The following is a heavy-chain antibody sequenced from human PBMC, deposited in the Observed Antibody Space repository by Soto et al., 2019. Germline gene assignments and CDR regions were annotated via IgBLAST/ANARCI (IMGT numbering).Heavy chain of an antibody. CDR1: GFTFTLHY. V-gene: IGHV1-46*01. J-gene: IGHJ4*02. CDR3: ARERDSFDS. D-gene: IGHD3-22*01. Sequence: QVQLVQSGAEVTEPGASVKVSCKTFGFTFTLHYIHWVRQAPGQGLEWMGMVNAGDGSATYAREFRDKVSMTWDTSTSTVYLDLNSLKSEDTAIYYCARERDSFDSWGQGTLVSVSP. CDR2: VNAGDGSA.